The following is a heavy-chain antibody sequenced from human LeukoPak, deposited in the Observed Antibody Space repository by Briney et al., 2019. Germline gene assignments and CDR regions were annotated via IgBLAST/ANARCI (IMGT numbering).Heavy chain of an antibody. D-gene: IGHD2-2*02. Sequence: GGSLRLSCAASGFTFSSYGMHWVRQAPGKGLEWVAVIWYDGSNKYYADSVKGRFTISRDNSKNTLYLQMNSLRAEDTAVYYCARVNTYYYYYYMDVWGQGTMVTVSS. J-gene: IGHJ6*03. CDR1: GFTFSSYG. V-gene: IGHV3-33*01. CDR3: ARVNTYYYYYYMDV. CDR2: IWYDGSNK.